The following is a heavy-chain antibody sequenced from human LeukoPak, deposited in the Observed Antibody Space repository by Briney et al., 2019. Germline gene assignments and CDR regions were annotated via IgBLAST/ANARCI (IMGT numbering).Heavy chain of an antibody. CDR1: GYTLTELS. Sequence: ASVKVSCKVSGYTLTELSMHWVRQAPGQGLEWMGWINPNSGGTNYAQKFQGRVTMTRDTSISTAYMELSRLRSVDTAVYYCARVRGVLRGYSYGLGYWGQGTLVTVSS. D-gene: IGHD5-18*01. V-gene: IGHV1-2*02. J-gene: IGHJ4*02. CDR3: ARVRGVLRGYSYGLGY. CDR2: INPNSGGT.